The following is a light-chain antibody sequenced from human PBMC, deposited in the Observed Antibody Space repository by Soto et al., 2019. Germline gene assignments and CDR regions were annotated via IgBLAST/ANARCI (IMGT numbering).Light chain of an antibody. CDR3: QQRSNWLT. Sequence: PGEIVPLSCRASQSVSSSYLTWYQQKPGQAPRLLIYGASTRATSIPARFSGSGSGTDFTLTISSLEPEDFAVYYCQQRSNWLTFGGGTKVDIK. CDR2: GAS. V-gene: IGKV3D-20*02. J-gene: IGKJ4*01. CDR1: QSVSSSY.